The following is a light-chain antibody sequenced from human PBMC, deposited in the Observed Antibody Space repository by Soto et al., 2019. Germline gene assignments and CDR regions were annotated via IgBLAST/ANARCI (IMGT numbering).Light chain of an antibody. CDR1: SSDVGGYNY. J-gene: IGLJ2*01. CDR3: CSYAGNYTLL. CDR2: DVS. V-gene: IGLV2-11*01. Sequence: QSVLTQPRSVSGSPGQSVTISCTGTSSDVGGYNYVSWYQQHPGKAPKLMIYDVSKRPSGVPDRFSGSKSGNTASVAISGLQAEDEADYYCCSYAGNYTLLFGGGTKVTVL.